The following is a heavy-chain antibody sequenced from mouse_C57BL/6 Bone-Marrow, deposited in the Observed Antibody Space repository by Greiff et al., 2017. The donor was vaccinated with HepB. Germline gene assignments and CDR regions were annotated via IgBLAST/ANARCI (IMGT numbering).Heavy chain of an antibody. D-gene: IGHD1-1*01. Sequence: VQLQQSGAELARPGASVKMSCKASGYTFTSYTMHWVKQRPGQGLEWIGYINPSSGYTKYNQKFKDKATLTADKSSSTAYMQLSSLTSEDSAVYDCVTTVVADYYAMDYWGQGTSVTVSS. CDR1: GYTFTSYT. J-gene: IGHJ4*01. CDR3: VTTVVADYYAMDY. V-gene: IGHV1-4*01. CDR2: INPSSGYT.